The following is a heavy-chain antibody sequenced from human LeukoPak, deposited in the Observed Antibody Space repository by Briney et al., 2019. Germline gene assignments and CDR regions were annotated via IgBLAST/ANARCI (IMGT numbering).Heavy chain of an antibody. CDR3: AKGGYDPDYYFDY. D-gene: IGHD3-16*01. J-gene: IGHJ4*02. Sequence: PGGSLRLSCAASGFTFSSYSMNWVRQAPGKWLEWVSYISSSSSTIYYADSVKGRFTISRDNSKNSLYLQMNSLGADDTALYFCAKGGYDPDYYFDYWGQGTLVTVSS. CDR1: GFTFSSYS. CDR2: ISSSSSTI. V-gene: IGHV3-48*04.